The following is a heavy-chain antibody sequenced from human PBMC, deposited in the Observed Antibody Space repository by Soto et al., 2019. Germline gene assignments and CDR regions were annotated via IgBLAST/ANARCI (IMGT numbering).Heavy chain of an antibody. CDR3: ARPQRAVAGTSWYFDL. Sequence: QLQLQESGPGLVKPSETLSLTCTVSGGSISSSSYYWGWIRQPPGKGLEWIGSIYYSGSTYYNPSLKSRVTISVDTSKNQFSLKLSSVTAAYTAVYYCARPQRAVAGTSWYFDLWGRGTLVTVSS. J-gene: IGHJ2*01. D-gene: IGHD6-19*01. V-gene: IGHV4-39*01. CDR2: IYYSGST. CDR1: GGSISSSSYY.